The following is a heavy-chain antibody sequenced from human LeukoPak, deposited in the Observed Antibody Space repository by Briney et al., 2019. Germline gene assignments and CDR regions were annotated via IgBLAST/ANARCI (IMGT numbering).Heavy chain of an antibody. J-gene: IGHJ4*02. CDR1: GFTFSSYA. CDR3: AKSFGPVIAAAGTGAD. V-gene: IGHV3-23*01. CDR2: ISGSGVNT. D-gene: IGHD6-13*01. Sequence: GGSLRLSCAASGFTFSSYAMNWVRQAPGKGLEWVSVISGSGVNTDYADSVKGLFTISRDNSKNTLFLQMNSLRADDTAVYYCAKSFGPVIAAAGTGADWGQGTLVTVSS.